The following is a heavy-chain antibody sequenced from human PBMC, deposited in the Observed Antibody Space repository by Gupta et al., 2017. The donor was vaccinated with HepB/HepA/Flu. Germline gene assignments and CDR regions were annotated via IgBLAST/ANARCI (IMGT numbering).Heavy chain of an antibody. Sequence: EVRLLQSGAEVKKPGESLKISCKGSKDTFTGYWIAWARKMPAKGLEWMVIIYPGDSDTRYSPSFQGQVTISVDKSIHTAYLQWLSLKASDTAMYYCARHRARFVGSDYSYYGMDVWGQGTTVTVSS. D-gene: IGHD3-10*01. CDR3: ARHRARFVGSDYSYYGMDV. V-gene: IGHV5-51*01. CDR2: IYPGDSDT. CDR1: KDTFTGYW. J-gene: IGHJ6*02.